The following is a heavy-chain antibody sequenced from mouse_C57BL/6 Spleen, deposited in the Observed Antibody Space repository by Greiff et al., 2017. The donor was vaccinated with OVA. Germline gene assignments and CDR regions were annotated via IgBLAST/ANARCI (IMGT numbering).Heavy chain of an antibody. V-gene: IGHV5-17*01. CDR2: ISSGSSTI. J-gene: IGHJ2*01. Sequence: EVMLVESGGGLVKPGGSLKLSCAASGFTFSDYGMHWVRQAPEKGLEWVAYISSGSSTIYYADTVKGRFTISRDNAKNTLFLQMTSLRSEDTAMYYCARDRLLYFDYWGQGTTLTVSS. CDR3: ARDRLLYFDY. D-gene: IGHD2-13*01. CDR1: GFTFSDYG.